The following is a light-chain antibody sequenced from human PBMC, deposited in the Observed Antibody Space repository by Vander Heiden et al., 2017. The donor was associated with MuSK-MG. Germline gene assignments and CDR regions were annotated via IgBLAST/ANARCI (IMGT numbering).Light chain of an antibody. V-gene: IGKV1-33*01. J-gene: IGKJ4*01. CDR1: QDINIY. CDR3: LHDANLPLT. CDR2: DAS. Sequence: DIQMTQSPSSLSASVGDRVIITCQASQDINIYLNWYQQKPGKAPKLLISDASDLAVGVPARFSGSGSGTEFTFAISSLQPEDFATYYCLHDANLPLTFGGGTKVDIK.